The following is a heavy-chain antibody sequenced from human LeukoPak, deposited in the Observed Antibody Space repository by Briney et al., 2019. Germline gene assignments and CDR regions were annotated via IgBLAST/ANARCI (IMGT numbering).Heavy chain of an antibody. CDR3: ARGVSSSSFGYYYYYMDV. CDR1: GGSISSYY. J-gene: IGHJ6*03. D-gene: IGHD6-6*01. V-gene: IGHV4-59*01. Sequence: SETLSLTCTVSGGSISSYYWSWIRQPPGKGLEWIGYIYYSGSTNYNPSLKSRVTISVDTSKNQFSLKLSSVTAADTAVYYCARGVSSSSFGYYYYYMDVWGKGTTVTISS. CDR2: IYYSGST.